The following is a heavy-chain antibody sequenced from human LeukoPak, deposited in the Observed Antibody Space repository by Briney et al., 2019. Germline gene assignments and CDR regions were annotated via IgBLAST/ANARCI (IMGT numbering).Heavy chain of an antibody. CDR2: ISYDGSNK. Sequence: GGSLRLSCAASGFTFSSYAMSWVRQAPGKGLEWVAVISYDGSNKYYADSVKGRFTISRDNSKNTLYLQMNSLRAEDTAVYYCAKDLIHCSGGSCYSGWFDPWGQGTLVTVSS. CDR3: AKDLIHCSGGSCYSGWFDP. D-gene: IGHD2-15*01. J-gene: IGHJ5*02. CDR1: GFTFSSYA. V-gene: IGHV3-30*18.